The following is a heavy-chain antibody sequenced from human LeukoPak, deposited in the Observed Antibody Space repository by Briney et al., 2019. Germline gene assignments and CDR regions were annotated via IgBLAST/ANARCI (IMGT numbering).Heavy chain of an antibody. D-gene: IGHD2-2*01. CDR1: GGSISSYY. Sequence: PSETLSLTCTVSGGSISSYYWSWIRQPPGKGLEWIGYIYYSGSTYYNPSLKSRVTISVDRSKNQFSLKLSSVTAADTAVYYCASGLRGVPAAIKVGLDYWGQGTLVTVSS. CDR2: IYYSGST. CDR3: ASGLRGVPAAIKVGLDY. J-gene: IGHJ4*02. V-gene: IGHV4-59*12.